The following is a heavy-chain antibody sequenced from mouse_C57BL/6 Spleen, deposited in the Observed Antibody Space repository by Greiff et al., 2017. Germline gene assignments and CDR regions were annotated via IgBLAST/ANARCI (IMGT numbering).Heavy chain of an antibody. CDR3: ARSVVADYFDY. D-gene: IGHD1-1*01. CDR1: GYSITSGYD. V-gene: IGHV3-1*01. J-gene: IGHJ2*01. Sequence: DVHLVESGPGMVKPSQSLSLTCTVTGYSITSGYDWHWIRHFPGNKLEWMGYISYSGSTNYNPSLKSRISITHDTSKNHFFLKLNSVTTEDTATYYCARSVVADYFDYWGQGTTLTVSS. CDR2: ISYSGST.